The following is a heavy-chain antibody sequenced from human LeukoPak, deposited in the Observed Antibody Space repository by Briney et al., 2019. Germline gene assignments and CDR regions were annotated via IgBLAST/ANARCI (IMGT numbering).Heavy chain of an antibody. Sequence: GGSLRLSCATSGFTFSSYPMHWVRQAPGKGLEWVAGLSYDGNTKYYADSVTGRFAISKDISKSTLYLQMNSLRTEDTAIYYCARDYWSDVRGQGTTVTVSS. D-gene: IGHD2-8*02. V-gene: IGHV3-30*09. J-gene: IGHJ6*02. CDR3: ARDYWSDV. CDR1: GFTFSSYP. CDR2: LSYDGNTK.